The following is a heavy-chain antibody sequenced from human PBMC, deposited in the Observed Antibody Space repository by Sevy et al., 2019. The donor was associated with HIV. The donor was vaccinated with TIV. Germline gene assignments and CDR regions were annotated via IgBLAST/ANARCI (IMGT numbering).Heavy chain of an antibody. CDR1: GFTFSSYA. CDR3: AKDGSAYDSSGYYSFDY. Sequence: GGCLRLSCAASGFTFSSYAMSWVRQAPGKGLEWVSAISGSGGSTYYADSMKGRFTISRDNSKNTLYLQMNSLRAEDTAVYYCAKDGSAYDSSGYYSFDYWGQGTLVTVSS. J-gene: IGHJ4*02. CDR2: ISGSGGST. V-gene: IGHV3-23*01. D-gene: IGHD3-22*01.